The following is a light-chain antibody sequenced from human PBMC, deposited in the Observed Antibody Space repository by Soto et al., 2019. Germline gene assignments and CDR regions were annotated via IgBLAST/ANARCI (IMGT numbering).Light chain of an antibody. CDR3: CSYAGSSSYV. CDR1: SSEVGSYNL. V-gene: IGLV2-23*02. J-gene: IGLJ1*01. CDR2: EVS. Sequence: QSALTQPASVSGSPGQSITISCTRTSSEVGSYNLVSWYQQHPGKAPKLMIYEVSKRPSGVSNRFSGSKSGNTASLTIAGLQAEDEADYYCCSYAGSSSYVFGTGTKLTVL.